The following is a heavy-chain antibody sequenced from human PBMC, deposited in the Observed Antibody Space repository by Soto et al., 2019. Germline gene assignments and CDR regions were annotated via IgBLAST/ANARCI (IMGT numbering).Heavy chain of an antibody. CDR1: GYTFTGYY. CDR2: INPNSGGT. CDR3: ARAPIAVAGNYYYYGMDV. Sequence: ASVKVSCKASGYTFTGYYMHWVRQAPGQGLEWMGWINPNSGGTNYAQKFQGWVTMTRDTSISTAYMELSRLRSDDTAVYYCARAPIAVAGNYYYYGMDVWGQGTTVTAP. V-gene: IGHV1-2*04. D-gene: IGHD6-19*01. J-gene: IGHJ6*02.